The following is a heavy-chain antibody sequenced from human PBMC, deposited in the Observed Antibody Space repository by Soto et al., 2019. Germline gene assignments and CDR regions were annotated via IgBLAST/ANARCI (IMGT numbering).Heavy chain of an antibody. Sequence: EVQLLESGGGLVQPGGSLRLSCAASGFTFSSYAMSWVRQAPGKGLEWVSAISGSGGSTYYADSVKGRFTISRDNSKNTLYLQLTSLRAEDTAVYYCAKSYYDMWTLDYLGQGTLVNGSS. J-gene: IGHJ4*02. V-gene: IGHV3-23*01. D-gene: IGHD3-9*01. CDR1: GFTFSSYA. CDR2: ISGSGGST. CDR3: AKSYYDMWTLDY.